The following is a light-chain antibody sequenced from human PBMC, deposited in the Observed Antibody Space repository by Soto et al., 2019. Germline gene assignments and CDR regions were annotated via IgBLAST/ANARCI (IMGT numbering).Light chain of an antibody. Sequence: QSVLTQPPSVSGAPGQRVTISCSGSTSKIGAGYDVHWYQQVPGTAPKLLIYGNTNRPSGVPARFSDSKSGTSASLAITGLQAEDEADYYCQSFDSSLNGWVFGGGTKVTVL. J-gene: IGLJ3*02. CDR2: GNT. V-gene: IGLV1-40*01. CDR1: TSKIGAGYD. CDR3: QSFDSSLNGWV.